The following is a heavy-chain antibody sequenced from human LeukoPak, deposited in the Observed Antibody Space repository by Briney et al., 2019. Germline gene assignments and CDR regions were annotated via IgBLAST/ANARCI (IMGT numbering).Heavy chain of an antibody. J-gene: IGHJ3*02. V-gene: IGHV1-24*01. CDR3: ATTCGDYVGAAFDI. Sequence: ASVKVSCKVSGYTLTVLSMHWVRQAPGKGLEWMGGFDPEDGETIYAQKFQGRVTMTEDTSTDTAYMELSSLRSEDTAVYYCATTCGDYVGAAFDIWGQGTMVTVSS. D-gene: IGHD4-17*01. CDR2: FDPEDGET. CDR1: GYTLTVLS.